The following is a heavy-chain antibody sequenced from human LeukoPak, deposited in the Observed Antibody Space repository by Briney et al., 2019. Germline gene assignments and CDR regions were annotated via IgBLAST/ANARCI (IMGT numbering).Heavy chain of an antibody. V-gene: IGHV1-2*06. CDR3: AAYDSSGYYYVRGSLDY. CDR2: ISPNSGGT. J-gene: IGHJ4*02. D-gene: IGHD3-22*01. CDR1: GYTFTGCY. Sequence: ASVKVSCKASGYTFTGCYMHWVRQAPGQGLEWMGRISPNSGGTNYAQKFQGRVTMTRDTSISTAYMELSRLRSDDTAVYYCAAYDSSGYYYVRGSLDYWGQGTLVTVSS.